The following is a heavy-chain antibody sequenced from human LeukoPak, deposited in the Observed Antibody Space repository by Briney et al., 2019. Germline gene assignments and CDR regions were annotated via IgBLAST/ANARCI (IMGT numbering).Heavy chain of an antibody. Sequence: ASVKVSCKAAGYAFTGSYIHWVRQAPGQGLEWTGWINPNNGFTAYAQNFQGRVTMTRDTSISTAYMDLSRLTSDDTAVYFCARDRGARLERFYAFDFWGQGTTVTVSS. D-gene: IGHD1-1*01. CDR2: INPNNGFT. CDR1: GYAFTGSY. CDR3: ARDRGARLERFYAFDF. J-gene: IGHJ3*01. V-gene: IGHV1-2*02.